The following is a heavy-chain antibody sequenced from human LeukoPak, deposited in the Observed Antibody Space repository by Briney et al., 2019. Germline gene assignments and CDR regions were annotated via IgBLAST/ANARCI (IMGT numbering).Heavy chain of an antibody. D-gene: IGHD6-13*01. CDR2: INHSGST. CDR1: GGSFSGYY. CDR3: ARGSDTAAGLY. Sequence: SETLSLTCAVYGGSFSGYYWSWIRQPPGKGLDWIGEINHSGSTNYNPSLKSRVSISVDSSKNQFSLKLSSVTAADTAVYYCARGSDTAAGLYWGQGTLVTVSS. V-gene: IGHV4-34*01. J-gene: IGHJ4*02.